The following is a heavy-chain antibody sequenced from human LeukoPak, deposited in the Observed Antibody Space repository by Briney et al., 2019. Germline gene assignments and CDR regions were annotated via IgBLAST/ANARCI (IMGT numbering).Heavy chain of an antibody. D-gene: IGHD4-23*01. J-gene: IGHJ5*02. CDR2: VATGGTGP. CDR3: ARDMGLYGGSPGAS. CDR1: GFTFSGYW. V-gene: IGHV3-74*01. Sequence: GGSLRLSCAASGFTFSGYWMHWVRQAPGKGLVWVSRVATGGTGPSYADSVKGRFTISRDNAKNTLYLQMNSLRAEDTAVYFCARDMGLYGGSPGASWGQGTLVTVSS.